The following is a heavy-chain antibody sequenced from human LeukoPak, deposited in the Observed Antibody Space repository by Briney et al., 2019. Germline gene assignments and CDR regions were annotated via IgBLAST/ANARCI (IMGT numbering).Heavy chain of an antibody. V-gene: IGHV1-2*02. D-gene: IGHD6-19*01. Sequence: GASVRVSCKASGYTFIGYFMHWVRQAPGQGLEWMGWINPNSGGTNYAQKFQGRVTMTRDTSINTAYMELSSPRSDDTAVYYCARLTDSSGWFAKYFQHWGQGTLVTVSS. J-gene: IGHJ1*01. CDR3: ARLTDSSGWFAKYFQH. CDR2: INPNSGGT. CDR1: GYTFIGYF.